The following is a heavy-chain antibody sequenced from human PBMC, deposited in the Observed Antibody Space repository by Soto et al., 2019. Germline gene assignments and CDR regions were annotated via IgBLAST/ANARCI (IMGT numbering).Heavy chain of an antibody. Sequence: GGSLRLSCAASGFPFSSYVMSWVRPAPGKGLEWVSGISGGGSNTSYADSVKGRFTISRDNSKNTLLLQMNSLGAEDTAVYYCAKDSNKYSSSLRGRYFDYWGQGIGVTVSS. CDR1: GFPFSSYV. J-gene: IGHJ4*02. V-gene: IGHV3-23*01. D-gene: IGHD4-4*01. CDR3: AKDSNKYSSSLRGRYFDY. CDR2: ISGGGSNT.